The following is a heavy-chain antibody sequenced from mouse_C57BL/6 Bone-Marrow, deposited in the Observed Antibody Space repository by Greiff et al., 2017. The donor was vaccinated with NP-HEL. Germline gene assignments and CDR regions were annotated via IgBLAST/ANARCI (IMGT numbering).Heavy chain of an antibody. D-gene: IGHD1-1*01. CDR3: AREGVVAHFDY. Sequence: QVQLKQPGAELVRPGTSVKLSCKASGYTFTSYWMHWVKQRPGQGLEWIGVIDPSDSYTNYNQKFKGKATLTVDTSSSTAYMQLSSLTSEDSAVYYCAREGVVAHFDYWGQGTTLTVSS. J-gene: IGHJ2*01. V-gene: IGHV1-59*01. CDR1: GYTFTSYW. CDR2: IDPSDSYT.